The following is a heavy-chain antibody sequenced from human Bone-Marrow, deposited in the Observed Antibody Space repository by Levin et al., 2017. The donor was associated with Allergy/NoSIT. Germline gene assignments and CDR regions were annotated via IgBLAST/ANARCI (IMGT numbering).Heavy chain of an antibody. CDR2: ISGTGGRT. Sequence: GESLKISCAVSGFSFSNHAMSWVRQAPGKGLEWVSAISGTGGRTYYADSVKGRFTISRDNSKNTLYLQMNSLKAEDTAVYYCERAGQGDYSWYFDLWGRGTLVTVSS. CDR1: GFSFSNHA. J-gene: IGHJ2*01. V-gene: IGHV3-23*01. D-gene: IGHD2-21*01. CDR3: ERAGQGDYSWYFDL.